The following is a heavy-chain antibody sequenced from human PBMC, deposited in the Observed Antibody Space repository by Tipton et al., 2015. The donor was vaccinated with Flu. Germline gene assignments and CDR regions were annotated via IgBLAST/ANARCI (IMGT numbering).Heavy chain of an antibody. Sequence: LSLTCAASGFTFSNSAMHWVRQAPGKGLEYVSAIDSNGDNTYYANSVKDRFTISRDNSKNTLYLQMGSLRTEDTAVYYCARGRRGHTAPSIFDYWGQGTLVTVSS. V-gene: IGHV3-64*01. J-gene: IGHJ4*02. CDR3: ARGRRGHTAPSIFDY. D-gene: IGHD3-10*01. CDR2: IDSNGDNT. CDR1: GFTFSNSA.